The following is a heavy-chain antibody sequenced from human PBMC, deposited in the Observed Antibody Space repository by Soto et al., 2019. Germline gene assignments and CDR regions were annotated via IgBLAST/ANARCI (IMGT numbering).Heavy chain of an antibody. V-gene: IGHV4-59*01. CDR3: ARWGPKYYDFWSGYYPLYYYGMDV. D-gene: IGHD3-3*01. CDR2: IYYSGST. Sequence: SETLSLTCTVSGASISSDYWSWIRQPPGKGLEWIGYIYYSGSTNYNPSLKSRVTISVDTSKNQFSLKLSSVTAADTAVYYCARWGPKYYDFWSGYYPLYYYGMDVWGQGTTVTVSS. J-gene: IGHJ6*02. CDR1: GASISSDY.